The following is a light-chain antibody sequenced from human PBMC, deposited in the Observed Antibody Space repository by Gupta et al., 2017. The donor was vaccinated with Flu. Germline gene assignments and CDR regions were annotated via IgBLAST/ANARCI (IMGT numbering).Light chain of an antibody. V-gene: IGKV1-39*01. CDR3: QQSYSTPLT. CDR1: QSISSY. Sequence: DIQMTQSPSSLSASVGDRVTITCRASQSISSYLNWYQQKPGKAPKLLIYAASSVQNGVPSRFSGSGSGTDVTLTISSLQPEDFATYYCQQSYSTPLTFGGGTKVEIK. J-gene: IGKJ4*01. CDR2: AAS.